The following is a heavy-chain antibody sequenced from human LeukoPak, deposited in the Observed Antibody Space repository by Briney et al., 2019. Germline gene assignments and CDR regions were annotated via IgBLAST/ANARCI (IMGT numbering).Heavy chain of an antibody. V-gene: IGHV3-23*01. Sequence: GGSLRLSCAASGFTFSSYAMSWVRQAPGKGLEWVSAISGSGGSTYYADSVKGRFTISRDNSKNTLYLQMNSLRAEDTAVYYCAKIPRYRSGWQYFQHWGQGTLVTVSS. D-gene: IGHD6-19*01. CDR2: ISGSGGST. CDR1: GFTFSSYA. CDR3: AKIPRYRSGWQYFQH. J-gene: IGHJ1*01.